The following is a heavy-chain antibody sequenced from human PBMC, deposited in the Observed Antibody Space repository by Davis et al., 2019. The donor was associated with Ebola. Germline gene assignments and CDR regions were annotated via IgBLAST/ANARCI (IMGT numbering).Heavy chain of an antibody. CDR1: GGTFSSYA. D-gene: IGHD6-19*01. Sequence: AASVKVSCKASGGTFSSYAISWVRQAPGQGLEWMGRIIPIFGIANYAQKFQGRVTITADKSTSTAYMELSSLRSEDTAVYYCARDLGIAVAGTGDYWGQGTLVTVSS. J-gene: IGHJ4*02. CDR3: ARDLGIAVAGTGDY. CDR2: IIPIFGIA. V-gene: IGHV1-69*04.